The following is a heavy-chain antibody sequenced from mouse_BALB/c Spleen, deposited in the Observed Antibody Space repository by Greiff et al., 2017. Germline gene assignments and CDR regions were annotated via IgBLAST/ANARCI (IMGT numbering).Heavy chain of an antibody. J-gene: IGHJ4*01. CDR2: IWTGGGT. CDR1: GFSLTSYD. CDR3: VRGNYYGSSSIYAMDY. Sequence: VQLVESGPGLVAPSQSLSITCTVSGFSLTSYDISWIRQPPGKGLEWLGVIWTGGGTNYNSAFMSRLSISKDNSKSQVFLKMNSLQTDDTAIYYCVRGNYYGSSSIYAMDYWGQGTSVTVSS. D-gene: IGHD1-1*01. V-gene: IGHV2-9-2*01.